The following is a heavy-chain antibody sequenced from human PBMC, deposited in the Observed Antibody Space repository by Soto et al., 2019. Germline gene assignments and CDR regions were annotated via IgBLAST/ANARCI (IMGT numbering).Heavy chain of an antibody. D-gene: IGHD3-22*01. J-gene: IGHJ4*02. CDR3: AASYDSSGYYLSVFDY. V-gene: IGHV4-39*01. Sequence: PSETLSLTCTVSVGSISSSSYYWGWIRQPPGKGLEWIGSIYYSGSTYYNPSLKSRVTISVDTSKNQFSLKLSSVTAADTAVYYCAASYDSSGYYLSVFDYWGQGTLVTVSS. CDR1: VGSISSSSYY. CDR2: IYYSGST.